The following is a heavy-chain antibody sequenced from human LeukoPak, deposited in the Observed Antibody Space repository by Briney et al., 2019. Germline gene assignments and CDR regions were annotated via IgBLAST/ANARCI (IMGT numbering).Heavy chain of an antibody. CDR1: GYTFTSYD. CDR3: ARGRRVRYFARGAATPYYYYYMDV. CDR2: MNPNSGNT. Sequence: GASVKVSCKASGYTFTSYDTNWVRQATGQGLEWMGWMNPNSGNTGYAQKFQGRVTITRNTSISTAYMELSSLRSEDTAVYYCARGRRVRYFARGAATPYYYYYMDVWGKGTTVTVSS. D-gene: IGHD3-9*01. J-gene: IGHJ6*03. V-gene: IGHV1-8*03.